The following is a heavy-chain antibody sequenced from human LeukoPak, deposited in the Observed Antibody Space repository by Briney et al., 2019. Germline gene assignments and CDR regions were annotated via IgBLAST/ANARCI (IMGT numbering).Heavy chain of an antibody. Sequence: PGGSLRLSCAVSGFTFSTYWMHWVRQAPGKGLVWVSRINTDGSLINYADSVKGRFTMSRDNAKNSLYLQMNSPRGEDTAVYYCARDLKGYSTHWGQGTLVTVSS. CDR2: INTDGSLI. J-gene: IGHJ4*02. CDR3: ARDLKGYSTH. CDR1: GFTFSTYW. D-gene: IGHD5-12*01. V-gene: IGHV3-74*01.